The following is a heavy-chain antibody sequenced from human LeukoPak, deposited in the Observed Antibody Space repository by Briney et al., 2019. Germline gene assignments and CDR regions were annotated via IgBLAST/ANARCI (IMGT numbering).Heavy chain of an antibody. Sequence: SQTLSLTCAVSGGSISSGGYSWSWIRQPPGKGLEWIGYIYHSGSTYYNPSLKSRVTISVDRSKNQFSLKLSSVTAADTAVYYCARRLSHLNWFDPWGQGTLVTASS. CDR1: GGSISSGGYS. J-gene: IGHJ5*02. V-gene: IGHV4-30-2*01. CDR3: ARRLSHLNWFDP. D-gene: IGHD3-16*02. CDR2: IYHSGST.